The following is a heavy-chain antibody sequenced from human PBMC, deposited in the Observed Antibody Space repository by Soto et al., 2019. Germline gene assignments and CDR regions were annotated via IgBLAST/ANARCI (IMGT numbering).Heavy chain of an antibody. CDR3: ARDFSLEVSSGYSDYYYYGMDV. J-gene: IGHJ6*02. CDR1: GYTFTSYA. Sequence: QVQLVQSGAEVKKPGASVKVSCKSSGYTFTSYAVHWVRQAPGQRLEWMAWINAGNGNTKYSQKFQGRVTITRDNSASTAYLELSSLRSEDTAVYFCARDFSLEVSSGYSDYYYYGMDVWGQGNTVNVSS. D-gene: IGHD3-22*01. V-gene: IGHV1-3*01. CDR2: INAGNGNT.